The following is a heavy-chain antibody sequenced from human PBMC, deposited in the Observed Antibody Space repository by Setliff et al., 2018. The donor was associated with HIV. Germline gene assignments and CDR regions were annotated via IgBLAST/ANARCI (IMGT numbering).Heavy chain of an antibody. Sequence: ASVKVSCKASGYTFTRNAMHWVRQAPGQRLEWMGWINTGNGNTKYSQKFQGRVTMTRNTSISTAYMELSSLRSEDTAVYYCARETDWDGGFDYWGQGTLVTVSS. CDR3: ARETDWDGGFDY. J-gene: IGHJ4*02. D-gene: IGHD1-1*01. V-gene: IGHV1-3*04. CDR1: GYTFTRNA. CDR2: INTGNGNT.